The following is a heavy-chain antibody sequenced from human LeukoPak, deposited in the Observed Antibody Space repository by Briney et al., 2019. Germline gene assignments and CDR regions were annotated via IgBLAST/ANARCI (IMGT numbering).Heavy chain of an antibody. CDR2: INHSGST. Sequence: SETLSLTCAVYGGSFSGYYWSWIRQPPGKGLEWIGEINHSGSTNYNPSLKSRVTISVDTSKNQFSLKLSSVTAADTAVYYCARKDIVVVPAASYYFDYWGQGTLVTVPS. V-gene: IGHV4-34*01. CDR3: ARKDIVVVPAASYYFDY. J-gene: IGHJ4*02. D-gene: IGHD2-2*01. CDR1: GGSFSGYY.